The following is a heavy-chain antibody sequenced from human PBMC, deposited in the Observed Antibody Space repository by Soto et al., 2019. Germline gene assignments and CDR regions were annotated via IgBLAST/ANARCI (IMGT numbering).Heavy chain of an antibody. V-gene: IGHV4-30-2*01. Sequence: SETLSLTCAVSGGSISSGGYSWSWIRQPPGKGLEWIGYIYHSGSTYYNPSLKSRVTISVDRSKNRFSLKLSSVTAADTAVYYCVRGYDSSGYGPFDYWGQGTLVTVSS. CDR3: VRGYDSSGYGPFDY. CDR2: IYHSGST. CDR1: GGSISSGGYS. D-gene: IGHD3-22*01. J-gene: IGHJ4*02.